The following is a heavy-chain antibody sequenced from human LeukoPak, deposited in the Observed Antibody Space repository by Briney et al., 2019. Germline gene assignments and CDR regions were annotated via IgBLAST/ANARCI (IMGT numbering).Heavy chain of an antibody. CDR1: GYTFTSYY. CDR2: INPSGGST. Sequence: GASVKVSCKASGYTFTSYYMHWVRQAPGQGLEWMGIINPSGGSTSYAQKFQGRVTMTRDTSTSTVYMELSSLRSEDTAVYYCARDPDLPYYYDSSGYQPFSDYWGQGTLVTASS. V-gene: IGHV1-46*01. CDR3: ARDPDLPYYYDSSGYQPFSDY. J-gene: IGHJ4*02. D-gene: IGHD3-22*01.